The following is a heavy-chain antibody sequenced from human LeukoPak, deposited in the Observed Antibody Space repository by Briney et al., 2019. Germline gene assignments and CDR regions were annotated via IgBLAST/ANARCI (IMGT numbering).Heavy chain of an antibody. J-gene: IGHJ5*02. CDR2: IYYSGST. CDR1: GGSISSSSYF. V-gene: IGHV4-39*01. CDR3: ARRTIVVVPAANNWFDP. Sequence: SETLSLTCTVSGGSISSSSYFWGWIRQPPGKGLEWIGNIYYSGSTSYNPSLKSRVTISVDTSKNQFSLRLTSVTAADTAVYYCARRTIVVVPAANNWFDPWGQGTLATVSS. D-gene: IGHD2-2*01.